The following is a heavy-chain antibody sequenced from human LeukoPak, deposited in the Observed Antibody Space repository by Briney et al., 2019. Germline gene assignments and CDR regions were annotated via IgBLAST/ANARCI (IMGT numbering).Heavy chain of an antibody. CDR3: ARETGYSSLYDAFDI. Sequence: GGSLRLSGAASGFTVSSNYMSWVRQAPGKGLEWVSVIYSGGSTYYADFVKGRFTISRDNSKNTLYLQMNSLRAEDTAVYYCARETGYSSLYDAFDIWGQGTMVTVSS. CDR1: GFTVSSNY. D-gene: IGHD6-19*01. V-gene: IGHV3-66*01. CDR2: IYSGGST. J-gene: IGHJ3*02.